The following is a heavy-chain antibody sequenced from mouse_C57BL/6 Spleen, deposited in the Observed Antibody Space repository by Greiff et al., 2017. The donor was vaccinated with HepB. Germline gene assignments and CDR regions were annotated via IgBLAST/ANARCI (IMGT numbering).Heavy chain of an antibody. J-gene: IGHJ1*03. CDR3: ARPDSSPHGYFDV. Sequence: VQLQQSGAELVQPGASVKLSCKASGYTFTSYWMHWVKQRPGQGLEWIGMIHPNSGSTNYNEKFKGKAPLTVDKSSSPAYMQLSSLTSEDSAVDDCARPDSSPHGYFDVWGTGTTVTVSS. CDR1: GYTFTSYW. D-gene: IGHD1-1*01. V-gene: IGHV1-64*01. CDR2: IHPNSGST.